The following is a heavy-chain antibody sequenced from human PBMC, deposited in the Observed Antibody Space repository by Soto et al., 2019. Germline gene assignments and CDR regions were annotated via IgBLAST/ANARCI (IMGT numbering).Heavy chain of an antibody. Sequence: NPSETLSLTCSVSGVSITNSDYYWSWIRQPPGKGLEWIGYIFHTGSASYKSSLKGRVTFSVDTSKNQFSLNLKSVTAADTAVYFCARVRVRMTAIVFYFDSWGQGSLVTVSS. J-gene: IGHJ4*02. V-gene: IGHV4-61*08. CDR3: ARVRVRMTAIVFYFDS. CDR1: GVSITNSDYY. CDR2: IFHTGSA. D-gene: IGHD2-21*02.